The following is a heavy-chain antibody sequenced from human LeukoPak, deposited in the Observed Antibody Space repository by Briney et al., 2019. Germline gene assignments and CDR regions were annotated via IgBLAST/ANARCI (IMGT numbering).Heavy chain of an antibody. V-gene: IGHV4-59*01. J-gene: IGHJ4*02. Sequence: SETLSLTCTVSGGSINTYYWSWIRQPPGKGLEWIGYIYYTGSTNYNPSLKSRVTISVDTSKNQSSLKLSSVTAADTAVYYCARYGSGSYRQFDSWGQGTLVTVSS. CDR1: GGSINTYY. CDR2: IYYTGST. CDR3: ARYGSGSYRQFDS. D-gene: IGHD3-10*01.